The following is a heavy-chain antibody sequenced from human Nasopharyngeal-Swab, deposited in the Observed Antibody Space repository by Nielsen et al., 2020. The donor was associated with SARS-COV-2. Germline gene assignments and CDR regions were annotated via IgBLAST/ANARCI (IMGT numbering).Heavy chain of an antibody. CDR3: VREFEATGATYLDY. CDR1: GFAFTDYS. Sequence: GGSLRLSCAASGFAFTDYSMDCVRQAPGKGLEWVSYITSSSSTRYYADSVKGRFTVSRDNAKNSLYLQMSSLRDDDTAVYYCVREFEATGATYLDYWGLGTLVTVSS. D-gene: IGHD1-26*01. J-gene: IGHJ4*02. CDR2: ITSSSSTR. V-gene: IGHV3-48*02.